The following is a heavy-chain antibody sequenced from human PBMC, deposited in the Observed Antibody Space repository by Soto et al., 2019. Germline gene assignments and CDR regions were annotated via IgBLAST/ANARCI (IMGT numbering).Heavy chain of an antibody. CDR2: IYQSGVT. D-gene: IGHD6-19*01. V-gene: IGHV4-30-2*01. Sequence: ASETLSLTCNMSGDSYSISTYSWSWIRQPPGKALQWIEFIYQSGVTSYNPSLASRVSISLDRSNNQCSLKLKSVTAADTAVYFCAGMPYTSGLRFDPWGPGTLVTVSS. CDR3: AGMPYTSGLRFDP. CDR1: GDSYSISTYS. J-gene: IGHJ5*02.